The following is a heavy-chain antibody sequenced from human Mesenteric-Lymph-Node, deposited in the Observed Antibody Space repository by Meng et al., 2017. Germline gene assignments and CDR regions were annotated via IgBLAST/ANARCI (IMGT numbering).Heavy chain of an antibody. Sequence: QVQLPESGPGLVKPSEPLSLTCTVSGDSSSGPYWNWIRQPPGKGLGWIGCVYDNGNTNYNPSLKSRATMSLDTSKNQFSLRLSFEAADDTAVYYTSSRVVDACEWLHSWCHSTLVTVSS. J-gene: IGHJ5*01. D-gene: IGHD6-19*01. V-gene: IGHV4-59*11. CDR1: GDSSSGPY. CDR2: VYDNGNT. CDR3: SSRVVDACEWLHS.